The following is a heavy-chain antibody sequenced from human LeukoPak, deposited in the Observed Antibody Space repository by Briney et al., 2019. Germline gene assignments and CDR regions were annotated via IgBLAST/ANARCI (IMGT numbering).Heavy chain of an antibody. D-gene: IGHD1-7*01. CDR3: ARGGVNWNYDY. V-gene: IGHV4-4*07. CDR2: TSTSGGT. Sequence: PSETLSLTCTVSGGSISTYYWTWIRQPAGKGLEWIGRTSTSGGTNYSPSLKSRITMSLDMSKNQFSLKLTSVTAADTAVYYCARGGVNWNYDYWGQGTLVTVSS. J-gene: IGHJ4*02. CDR1: GGSISTYY.